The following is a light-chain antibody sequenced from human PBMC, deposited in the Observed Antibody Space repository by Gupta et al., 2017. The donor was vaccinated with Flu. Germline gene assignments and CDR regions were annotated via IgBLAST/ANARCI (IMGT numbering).Light chain of an antibody. V-gene: IGLV2-18*02. CDR2: EVS. J-gene: IGLJ1*01. CDR1: SGDVGSYNR. CDR3: SSYTSTSTYV. Sequence: SGDVGSYNRVSWYQQPPGTAPKLMIYEVSNRPSGAPDRFSGSKSGNTASLTISGLQAEDEADYYCSSYTSTSTYVFGTGTKVTVL.